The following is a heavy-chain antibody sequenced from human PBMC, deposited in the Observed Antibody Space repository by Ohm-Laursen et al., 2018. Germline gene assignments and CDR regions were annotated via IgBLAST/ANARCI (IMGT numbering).Heavy chain of an antibody. Sequence: SLRLSCAASGFTFSSYAMSWVRQAPGKGLVWVSRVNTDGTTMYAASVKGRFTISGDNAKTTVYLQMNGLRGEDTAVYYCVRGGSGWDYWGQGTLVTVSS. V-gene: IGHV3-74*03. D-gene: IGHD6-19*01. CDR1: GFTFSSYA. CDR2: VNTDGTT. CDR3: VRGGSGWDY. J-gene: IGHJ4*02.